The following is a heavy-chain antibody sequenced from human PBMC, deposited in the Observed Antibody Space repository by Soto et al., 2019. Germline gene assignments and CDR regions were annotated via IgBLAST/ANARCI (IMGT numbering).Heavy chain of an antibody. CDR3: ARDLIHCGGDCYSGNFDY. D-gene: IGHD2-21*02. J-gene: IGHJ4*02. V-gene: IGHV1-3*01. CDR1: GYTFTSYA. CDR2: INAGNGNT. Sequence: ASVKVSCKASGYTFTSYAMHCVRQAPGQRLEWMGWINAGNGNTKYSQKFQGRVTITRDTSASTAYMELSSLRSEDTAVYYCARDLIHCGGDCYSGNFDYWGQGTLVTVSS.